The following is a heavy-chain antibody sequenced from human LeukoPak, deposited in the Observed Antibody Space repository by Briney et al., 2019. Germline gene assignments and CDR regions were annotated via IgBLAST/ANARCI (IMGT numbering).Heavy chain of an antibody. V-gene: IGHV3-48*03. CDR2: ISSSGSTI. D-gene: IGHD3-10*02. Sequence: PGGSLRLSCAASGFTFSSYEMNWVRQAPGKGLEWVSYISSSGSTIYYAGSVKGRLTISRDNAKNSLYLQMNSLRAEDTAVYYCAELGITMIGGVWGKGTTVTISS. CDR3: AELGITMIGGV. J-gene: IGHJ6*04. CDR1: GFTFSSYE.